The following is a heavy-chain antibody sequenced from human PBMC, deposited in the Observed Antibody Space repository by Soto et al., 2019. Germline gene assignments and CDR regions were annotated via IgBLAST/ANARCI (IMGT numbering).Heavy chain of an antibody. CDR3: AKDMGYDLSPLGYFDY. J-gene: IGHJ4*02. V-gene: IGHV3-9*01. D-gene: IGHD5-12*01. CDR1: GFTFDGYA. CDR2: ISWNSGSK. Sequence: GGSLRLSCAASGFTFDGYAMHWVRQAPGKGLEWVSGISWNSGSKGYADSVKGRFTISRDNAKNSLYLQMNSLRSEDTALYYCAKDMGYDLSPLGYFDYWGQGTLVTVSS.